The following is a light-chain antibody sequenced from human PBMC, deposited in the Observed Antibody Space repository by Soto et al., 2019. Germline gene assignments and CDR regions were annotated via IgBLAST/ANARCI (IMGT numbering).Light chain of an antibody. V-gene: IGKV1-39*01. CDR2: SAS. J-gene: IGKJ5*01. CDR1: QTISRY. CDR3: QQSYRTPQIT. Sequence: DIQMTRSPSCVSASVGDVVAITCLASQTISRYLNWYQQRPGKAPNLLIYSASSLQSGVPSRFSGSGSGTHFTLTISSLQPEDFATYYCQQSYRTPQITFGQGTRLEIK.